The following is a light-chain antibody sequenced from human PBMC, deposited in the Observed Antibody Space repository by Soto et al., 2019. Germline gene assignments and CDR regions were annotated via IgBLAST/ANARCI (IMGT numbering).Light chain of an antibody. CDR3: LIYHDGAVF. V-gene: IGLV7-43*01. J-gene: IGLJ2*01. CDR2: SGT. Sequence: QAVVTQEPSLTVSPGGTITLTCASNTGAVTSTSYPNWFQQKLGQAPRSVMYSGTNRQSWTPARFSGSFLGDKAALTLSDVQPEDEADYYCLIYHDGAVFFGGGTKVTVL. CDR1: TGAVTSTSY.